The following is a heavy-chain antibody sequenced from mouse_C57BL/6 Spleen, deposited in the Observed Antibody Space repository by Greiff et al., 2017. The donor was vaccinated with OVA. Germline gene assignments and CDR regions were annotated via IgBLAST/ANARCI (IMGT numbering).Heavy chain of an antibody. Sequence: QVQLPQPGTELVKPGASVKLSCKASGYTFTSYWMHWVKPRPGQGLEWLGNINPSNGGTNYNEKFKSKATLTVDKSSSTAYMQRSSLTSEDSAVYYCARGLIGGFYFDYWGQGTTLTVSS. D-gene: IGHD3-1*01. CDR1: GYTFTSYW. CDR2: INPSNGGT. V-gene: IGHV1-53*01. CDR3: ARGLIGGFYFDY. J-gene: IGHJ2*01.